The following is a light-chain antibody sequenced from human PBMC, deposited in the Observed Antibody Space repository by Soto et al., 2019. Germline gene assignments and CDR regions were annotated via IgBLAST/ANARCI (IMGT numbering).Light chain of an antibody. V-gene: IGLV3-21*02. Sequence: SYVLTQPPSVSVAPGQTATITCGANNIGVESVHWHRQKPGQAPVLVVYDDSDRPSGIPERISGSNSGNTATLTISRVEAGDEADYYCQVWDSSSEHVVFGGGTQLTVL. CDR2: DDS. J-gene: IGLJ2*01. CDR3: QVWDSSSEHVV. CDR1: NIGVES.